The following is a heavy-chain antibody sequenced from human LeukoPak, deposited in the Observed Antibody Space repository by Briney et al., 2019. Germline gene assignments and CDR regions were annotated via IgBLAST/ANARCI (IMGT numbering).Heavy chain of an antibody. D-gene: IGHD4-17*01. J-gene: IGHJ4*02. CDR2: INPNSGGT. CDR3: ARTLTTAAWDY. Sequence: ASLKVSCKASGYTFTDYYFNWVRQAPGQGLEWMGWINPNSGGTHYAQNFQDRVTMTRDTSISPAYMEVSRLTSDDTAVYYCARTLTTAAWDYWGQGTLVTVFS. V-gene: IGHV1-2*02. CDR1: GYTFTDYY.